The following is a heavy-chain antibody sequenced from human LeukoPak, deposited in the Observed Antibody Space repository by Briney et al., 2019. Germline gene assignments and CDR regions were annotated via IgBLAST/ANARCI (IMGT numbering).Heavy chain of an antibody. Sequence: GGSLRLSCAASGFTFSSYWMHWVRQAPGKGLVWVSRINGDGSSTSYADSVKGRFTSSRDNAKNTLYLQMNSLRVEDTAVYYCARIGDGDSRGYYYWGQGTLVTVSS. CDR1: GFTFSSYW. J-gene: IGHJ4*02. V-gene: IGHV3-74*01. CDR2: INGDGSST. CDR3: ARIGDGDSRGYYY. D-gene: IGHD3-22*01.